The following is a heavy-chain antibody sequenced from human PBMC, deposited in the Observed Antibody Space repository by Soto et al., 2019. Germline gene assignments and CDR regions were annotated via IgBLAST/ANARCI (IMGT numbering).Heavy chain of an antibody. CDR1: GFSLSTTGVG. V-gene: IGHV2-5*02. CDR2: IFWDDDK. J-gene: IGHJ4*02. Sequence: SGPTLVNPTQTLTLTCTFSGFSLSTTGVGVGWIRQPPGKALEWLALIFWDDDKRYSPSLKSRLTISKDTSKTQVVLTMTNMSPVDTATYYCARYRDSPDYWGQGTVVTV. CDR3: ARYRDSPDY. D-gene: IGHD2-21*02.